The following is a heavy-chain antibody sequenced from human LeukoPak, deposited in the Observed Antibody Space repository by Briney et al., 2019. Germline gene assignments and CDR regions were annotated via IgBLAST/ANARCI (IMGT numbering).Heavy chain of an antibody. Sequence: SETLSLTCTVSGVSISNHYWSWLRQPPGKGLEGRVYIYYSGSTNYNPSLKSRVTMSVDTSKNQFSLILSSVTAADTAVYYCARLRDWFYRWGQGTLVTVSS. CDR2: IYYSGST. CDR3: ARLRDWFYR. V-gene: IGHV4-59*11. J-gene: IGHJ5*02. CDR1: GVSISNHY.